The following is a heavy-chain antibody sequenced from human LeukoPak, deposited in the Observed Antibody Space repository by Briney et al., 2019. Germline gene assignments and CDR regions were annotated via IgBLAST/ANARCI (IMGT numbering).Heavy chain of an antibody. Sequence: AGGSLRLSCAASGFTFSSYSMNWVRQAPGKGLEWVSSISSSSYIYYADSVKGRFTISRDNAKNSLYLQMNSLRAEDTAVYYCARDPFRGDYEVAFDIWGQGTMVTVSS. CDR2: ISSSSYI. CDR1: GFTFSSYS. CDR3: ARDPFRGDYEVAFDI. J-gene: IGHJ3*02. V-gene: IGHV3-21*01. D-gene: IGHD4-17*01.